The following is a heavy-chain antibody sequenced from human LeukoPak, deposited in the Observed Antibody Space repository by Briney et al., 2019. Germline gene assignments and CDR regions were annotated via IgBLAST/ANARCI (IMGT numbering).Heavy chain of an antibody. CDR1: GYTFTGYY. D-gene: IGHD4-17*01. CDR3: AREMNYDDYRTSDY. J-gene: IGHJ4*02. CDR2: VDSKSGGT. V-gene: IGHV1-2*02. Sequence: ASVTVSFKGSGYTFTGYYMHWVRQAPGKGGEWLGRVDSKSGGTNYAQKFQGRVTMTRDTSISTVYMQLISLRSDDTAVYYCAREMNYDDYRTSDYWGQGTLVTVSS.